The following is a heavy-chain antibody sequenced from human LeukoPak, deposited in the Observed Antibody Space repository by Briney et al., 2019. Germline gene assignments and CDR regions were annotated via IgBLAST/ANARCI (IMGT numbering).Heavy chain of an antibody. CDR3: AKEDVVVITIRYFQH. V-gene: IGHV3-30*18. CDR1: GFPFSSYG. CDR2: ISYDGSNK. J-gene: IGHJ1*01. Sequence: GSLRLSCAASGFPFSSYGMHWVRQAPGKGLEWVAVISYDGSNKYYADSVKGRFTISRDNSKNTLYLQMNSLRTEDTAIYYCAKEDVVVITIRYFQHWGQGTLVTVSS. D-gene: IGHD3-22*01.